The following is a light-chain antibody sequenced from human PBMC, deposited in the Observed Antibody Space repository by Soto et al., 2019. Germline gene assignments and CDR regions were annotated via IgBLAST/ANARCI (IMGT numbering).Light chain of an antibody. CDR1: QSVSKSF. V-gene: IGKV3-20*01. CDR3: LQYGDSFPWT. CDR2: GAL. Sequence: EIVLTQSPGTLSMSPGERVALSCRASQSVSKSFVAWYQQNPGQAPRLLIYGALSRATGIPDGFSGSGYGTDFTLTISRLEPEDFSVYYCLQYGDSFPWTFGQGTKVEIK. J-gene: IGKJ1*01.